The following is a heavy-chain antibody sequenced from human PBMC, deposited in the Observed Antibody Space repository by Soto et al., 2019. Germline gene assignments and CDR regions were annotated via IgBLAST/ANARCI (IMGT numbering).Heavy chain of an antibody. CDR3: ATDPMIRSVHYGMDV. Sequence: EVQLVESGGGLVQPGRSLRLSCAASGFTFDDYAMHWVRQAPGKGLEWVSGISWNSGSIGYADSVKGRFTISRDNAKNSLHLQMNSLRAEDTALYFCATDPMIRSVHYGMDVWGQGTTVTVSS. CDR1: GFTFDDYA. D-gene: IGHD3-10*01. V-gene: IGHV3-9*01. CDR2: ISWNSGSI. J-gene: IGHJ6*02.